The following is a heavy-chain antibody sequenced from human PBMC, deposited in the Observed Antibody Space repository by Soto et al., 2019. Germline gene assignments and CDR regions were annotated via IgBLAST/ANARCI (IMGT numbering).Heavy chain of an antibody. CDR2: ISSGSSTI. J-gene: IGHJ4*02. CDR3: ASSTVTGYYFDY. V-gene: IGHV3-48*02. D-gene: IGHD3-3*02. Sequence: GGSLRLSCAASGFTFSSYSMNWVRQAPGKGLEWVSYISSGSSTIYYADSVKGRFTISRDNAKNSLYLQMNSLRDEDTAVYYCASSTVTGYYFDYWGQGTLVTVSS. CDR1: GFTFSSYS.